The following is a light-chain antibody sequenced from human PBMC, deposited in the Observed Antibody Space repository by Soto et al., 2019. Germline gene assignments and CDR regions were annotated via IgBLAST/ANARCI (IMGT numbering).Light chain of an antibody. J-gene: IGKJ4*01. CDR1: RGISGW. CDR2: ATS. CDR3: QQATISQLT. V-gene: IGKV1-12*01. Sequence: DIQMTQSPSSVSASVGDRVTITCRASRGISGWLAWYQQKPGKAPKLLIYATSTLQSGVPSRFSGGGSGTDFTLNINSLQPEDFATYYCQQATISQLTFGGGTKVEVK.